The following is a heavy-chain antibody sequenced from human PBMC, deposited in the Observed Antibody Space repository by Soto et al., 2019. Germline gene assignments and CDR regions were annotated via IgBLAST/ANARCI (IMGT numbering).Heavy chain of an antibody. V-gene: IGHV1-69*01. Sequence: VQLVQSGAEVKKPGSSVKVSCRASGATFRSYAFTWVRQAPGQGLEWMGGIGPIFGSTIYARQFQGRVTITADDSASTAYMELNSLSSEDTAVYYCAGDYGVYDWYGMDVWGQGTTVTVSS. CDR2: IGPIFGST. CDR3: AGDYGVYDWYGMDV. CDR1: GATFRSYA. D-gene: IGHD4-17*01. J-gene: IGHJ6*02.